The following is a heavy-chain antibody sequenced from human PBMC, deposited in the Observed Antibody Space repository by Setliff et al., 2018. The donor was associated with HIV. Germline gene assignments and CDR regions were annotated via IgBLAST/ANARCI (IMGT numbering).Heavy chain of an antibody. CDR2: IYRSGST. J-gene: IGHJ3*02. Sequence: SETLSLTCAVSGFSISSGFYWAWIRQPPGKGLEWIGSIYRSGSTYYNPSLKSRVSISLDTSKKQVSLKLNSVTAADTAVYYCARGGMTTVLGDTFDIWGQGTMVTVSS. CDR3: ARGGMTTVLGDTFDI. V-gene: IGHV4-38-2*01. CDR1: GFSISSGFY. D-gene: IGHD4-17*01.